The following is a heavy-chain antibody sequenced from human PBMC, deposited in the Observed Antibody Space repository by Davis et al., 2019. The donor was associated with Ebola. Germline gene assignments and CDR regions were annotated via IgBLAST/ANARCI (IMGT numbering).Heavy chain of an antibody. Sequence: GESLKISCAASGFTFSSYSINWVRQAPGKGLEWVSSISSSSSYIYYADSVKGRFTISRDNAKNTLYLQMNSLRAEDTAVYYCARCPGYYGSGEAWFDPWGQGTLVTVSS. J-gene: IGHJ5*02. CDR1: GFTFSSYS. CDR3: ARCPGYYGSGEAWFDP. D-gene: IGHD3-10*01. CDR2: ISSSSSYI. V-gene: IGHV3-21*01.